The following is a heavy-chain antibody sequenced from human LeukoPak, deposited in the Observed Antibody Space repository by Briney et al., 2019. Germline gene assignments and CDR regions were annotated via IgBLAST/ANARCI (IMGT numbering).Heavy chain of an antibody. CDR3: ARRQSRHYDFWSGHYYYYGMDV. J-gene: IGHJ6*02. CDR1: GDSVSINSAA. Sequence: SQSLSLTFAISGDSVSINSAAWNWIRQSPSRGLEWLGRTYYRSKWYNDYAVSVKSRITINPDTSKNQFSLQLNSVTPEDTAVYYCARRQSRHYDFWSGHYYYYGMDVWGQGTTVTVSS. V-gene: IGHV6-1*01. D-gene: IGHD3-3*01. CDR2: TYYRSKWYN.